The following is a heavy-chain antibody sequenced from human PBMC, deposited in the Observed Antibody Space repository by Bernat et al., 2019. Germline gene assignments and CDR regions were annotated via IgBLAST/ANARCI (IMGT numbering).Heavy chain of an antibody. CDR1: GGSISSSSYY. V-gene: IGHV4-39*01. Sequence: QLQLQESGPGLVKPSETLSLTCTVSGGSISSSSYYWGWIRQPPGKGLEWIGSIYYSGSTYYNPSLKSRVTISVDTPKNQLSQKQSSVTAADTAVYYCAGCGYLDWLVMYYFDYWGQGTLVTVSS. CDR3: AGCGYLDWLVMYYFDY. CDR2: IYYSGST. D-gene: IGHD3-9*01. J-gene: IGHJ4*02.